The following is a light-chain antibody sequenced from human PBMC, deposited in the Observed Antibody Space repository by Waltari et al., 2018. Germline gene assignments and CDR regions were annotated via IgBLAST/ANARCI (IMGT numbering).Light chain of an antibody. Sequence: QSALTQPVSVSGSPGQSVTISCTGTSNNVGDYNLVSWFQHHPDQAPKLLIFSVSKLPSGVSNRFSGSTSGNTASLTISGLQTEDEADYYCCSYSTGGSWMFGGGTKLTVL. J-gene: IGLJ3*02. CDR1: SNNVGDYNL. V-gene: IGLV2-23*02. CDR3: CSYSTGGSWM. CDR2: SVS.